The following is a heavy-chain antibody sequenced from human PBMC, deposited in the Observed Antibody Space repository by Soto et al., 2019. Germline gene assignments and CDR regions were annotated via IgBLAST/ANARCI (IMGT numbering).Heavy chain of an antibody. V-gene: IGHV3-30-3*02. CDR3: AKLRPPLYGAAVQH. CDR1: GFTFSSYA. D-gene: IGHD4-17*01. J-gene: IGHJ1*01. CDR2: ISYDGSNK. Sequence: PGGSLRLSCAASGFTFSSYAMHWVRQAPGKGLEWVAVISYDGSNKYYADSVKGRFTISRDNSKNTLYLQMNSLRAEDTAVYYCAKLRPPLYGAAVQHWGEGTLVTVS.